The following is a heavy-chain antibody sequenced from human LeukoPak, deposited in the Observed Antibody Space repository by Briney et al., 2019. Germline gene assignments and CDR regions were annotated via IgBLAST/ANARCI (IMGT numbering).Heavy chain of an antibody. CDR1: GFTFSSYW. CDR2: IKQDGSEK. V-gene: IGHV3-7*01. J-gene: IGHJ3*02. CDR3: AGIAAAGSNDAFDI. Sequence: GGSLRLSCAASGFTFSSYWMSWVRQAPGKGLEWVANIKQDGSEKYYVDSVKGRFTISRDNAKNSLYLQMNSLRAEDTAVYYCAGIAAAGSNDAFDIWGQGTMVTVSS. D-gene: IGHD6-13*01.